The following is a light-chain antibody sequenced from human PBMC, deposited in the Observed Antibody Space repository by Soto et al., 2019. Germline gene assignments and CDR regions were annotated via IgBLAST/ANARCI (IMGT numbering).Light chain of an antibody. Sequence: DIQMTQSPSTLSASVGDRVTITCRASQSISSWLAWYQQKPGKAPKLLIYDASSLESGVPSRFSGSGSGTEFTLTISSLQPDDFATYNCQQYNSYWTCGQGTKVEIK. J-gene: IGKJ1*01. CDR2: DAS. CDR1: QSISSW. V-gene: IGKV1-5*01. CDR3: QQYNSYWT.